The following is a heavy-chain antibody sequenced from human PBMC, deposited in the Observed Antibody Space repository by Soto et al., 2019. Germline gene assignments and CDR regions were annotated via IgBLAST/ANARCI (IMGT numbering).Heavy chain of an antibody. CDR3: AREDAVVVPAATHGDYYYGMDV. CDR2: IHADGDT. V-gene: IGHV3-53*01. J-gene: IGHJ6*02. CDR1: GFSVSVNY. D-gene: IGHD2-2*01. Sequence: GGSLRLSCVASGFSVSVNYISWVRQAPGKGLEWKGLEWVSIIHADGDTYYADSVRGRFTISRDNPKNTVYLQMNSLRAEDTAVYYCAREDAVVVPAATHGDYYYGMDVWGQGTTVTVSS.